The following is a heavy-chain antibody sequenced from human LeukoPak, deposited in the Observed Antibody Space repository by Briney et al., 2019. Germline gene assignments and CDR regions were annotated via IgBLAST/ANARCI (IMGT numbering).Heavy chain of an antibody. CDR3: ASVDDLDAFAM. CDR1: GFTFSSYA. V-gene: IGHV3-30*04. Sequence: GGSLRLSCAASGFTFSSYAMHWVRQAPGKELEWVAVISDDENNKYYADSVKGRFTISRDNSKNTLYLQMNSLRGEDTAVYYCASVDDLDAFAMWGQGTMVTVSS. D-gene: IGHD5-12*01. J-gene: IGHJ3*02. CDR2: ISDDENNK.